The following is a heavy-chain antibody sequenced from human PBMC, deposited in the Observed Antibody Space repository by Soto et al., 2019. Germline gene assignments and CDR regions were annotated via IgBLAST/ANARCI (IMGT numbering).Heavy chain of an antibody. V-gene: IGHV1-18*04. J-gene: IGHJ5*02. D-gene: IGHD2-2*01. CDR3: ARGPRYCSTTSCFSGVTWFDP. CDR2: ISSYNGNT. Sequence: AASVKVSCKASGYTFTSYGISWVRQAPGQGREWMGWISSYNGNTNYAQKVQGRVTMTTDTSTSTTYMELRSLRSDDTAVYYCARGPRYCSTTSCFSGVTWFDPWGQGXLVTVSS. CDR1: GYTFTSYG.